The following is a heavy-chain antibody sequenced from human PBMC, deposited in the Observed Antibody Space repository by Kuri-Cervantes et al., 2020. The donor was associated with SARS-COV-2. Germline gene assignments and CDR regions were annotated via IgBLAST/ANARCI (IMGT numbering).Heavy chain of an antibody. J-gene: IGHJ4*02. CDR2: IYYSGST. CDR1: GGSISSSSYY. D-gene: IGHD2-21*02. Sequence: GSLRLSCTVSGGSISSSSYYWGWIRQPPGKGLEWIGSIYYSGSTYYNPSLKSRVTISVDTSKNQFSLKLSSVAAADTAVYYCARVKLLGDLDYWGQGTLVTVSS. V-gene: IGHV4-39*07. CDR3: ARVKLLGDLDY.